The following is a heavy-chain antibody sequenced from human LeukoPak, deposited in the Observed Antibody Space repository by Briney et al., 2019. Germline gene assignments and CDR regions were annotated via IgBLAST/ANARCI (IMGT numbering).Heavy chain of an antibody. V-gene: IGHV1-46*01. J-gene: IGHJ6*02. D-gene: IGHD3-10*01. CDR2: INPSGGST. CDR3: ARDQKDYGSGSYYQSYGMDV. Sequence: ASVKVSCTASGYTFTSYYMHWVRQAPGQGLEWMGIINPSGGSTSYAQKFQGRVTMTRDTSTSTVYMELSSLRSEDTAVYYCARDQKDYGSGSYYQSYGMDVWGQGTTVTVSS. CDR1: GYTFTSYY.